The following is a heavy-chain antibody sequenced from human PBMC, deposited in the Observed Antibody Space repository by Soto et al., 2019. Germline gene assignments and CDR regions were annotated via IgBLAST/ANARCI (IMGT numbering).Heavy chain of an antibody. J-gene: IGHJ3*02. CDR3: SRDPNGDYIGAFAN. CDR1: GFTFSIFA. V-gene: IGHV3-23*01. D-gene: IGHD4-17*01. CDR2: FTGIGDFV. Sequence: GGSLRLSCAASGFTFSIFAMTWVRQAPGKGLVLFASFTGIGDFVRYTDSVQGRFTISRDNSKNTLYLQLNSLRTEDTALYYCSRDPNGDYIGAFANWGQGTMVTVSS.